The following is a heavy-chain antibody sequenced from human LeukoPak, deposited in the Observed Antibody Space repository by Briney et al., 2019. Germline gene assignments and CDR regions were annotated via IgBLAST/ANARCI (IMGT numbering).Heavy chain of an antibody. J-gene: IGHJ4*02. CDR2: FDPEDGET. V-gene: IGHV1-24*01. CDR1: GYTLTELS. D-gene: IGHD6-19*01. CDR3: ATGPTISSGWFPFDY. Sequence: GASVKVSCKVSGYTLTELSMHWVRQAPGKGLEWMGGFDPEDGETIYAQKFQGRVTMTEDTSTDTAYMELSSLRSEDTAVYYCATGPTISSGWFPFDYWGQGTLVTVSS.